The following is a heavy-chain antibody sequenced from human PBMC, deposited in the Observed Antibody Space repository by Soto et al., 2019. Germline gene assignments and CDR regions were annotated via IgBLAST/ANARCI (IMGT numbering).Heavy chain of an antibody. CDR2: IKPGTSDI. D-gene: IGHD3-16*01. V-gene: IGHV5-51*01. Sequence: GESLKISCEGAGYKLGSAWIGWVRRKPGKGLEWMGIIKPGTSDIRYSPSFRGRVTISADEAANTAFLQWSSLKTSDTAIYYCARQISFVCDSWGQGTLVTVSS. CDR3: ARQISFVCDS. J-gene: IGHJ4*02. CDR1: GYKLGSAW.